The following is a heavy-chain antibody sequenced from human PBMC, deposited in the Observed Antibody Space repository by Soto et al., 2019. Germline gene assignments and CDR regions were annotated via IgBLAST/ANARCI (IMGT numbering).Heavy chain of an antibody. CDR3: AREYKILWLGRSERGKNWFGP. CDR2: INQDGSEK. J-gene: IGHJ5*02. Sequence: EAQLVESGGGLVQPGGSLRLSCAASEFTFKSYWMSWVRQAPGKGLEWVANINQDGSEKYYAESVKGRFTISRDNANDSVFLQLNSLRAEDSAVYFCAREYKILWLGRSERGKNWFGPWGQGTQVIVSS. D-gene: IGHD3-10*01. V-gene: IGHV3-7*03. CDR1: EFTFKSYW.